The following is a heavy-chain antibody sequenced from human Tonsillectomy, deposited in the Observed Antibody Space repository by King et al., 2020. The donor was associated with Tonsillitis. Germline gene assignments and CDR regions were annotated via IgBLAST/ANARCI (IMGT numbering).Heavy chain of an antibody. J-gene: IGHJ6*02. D-gene: IGHD3-10*01. CDR3: AKDLVTMVRGVIHTYYHYGMDV. CDR1: GFTFSSYA. V-gene: IGHV3-23*04. CDR2: ISGSGTNT. Sequence: QLVQSGGGLVQPGGSLRLSCAASGFTFSSYAMSWVRQAPGKGLEWVSIISGSGTNTYYADSVKGRFTISRDNSNNTLYLQMNSLRAEDTAVYYCAKDLVTMVRGVIHTYYHYGMDVWGQGTTVTVSS.